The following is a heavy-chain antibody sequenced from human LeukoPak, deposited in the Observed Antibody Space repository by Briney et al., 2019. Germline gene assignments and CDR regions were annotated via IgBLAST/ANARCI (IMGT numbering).Heavy chain of an antibody. CDR1: GYTFTSYD. J-gene: IGHJ6*03. D-gene: IGHD6-19*01. V-gene: IGHV1-8*02. CDR3: ARGLIGSGWYHYYYYYYYMDV. Sequence: GASVKVSCKASGYTFTSYDINWVRQATGQGLEWMGWMNPNSGNTGYAQKFQGRVTMTRNTSISTAYMELSSLRSEDTAVYYCARGLIGSGWYHYYYYYYYMDVWGKGTTVTISS. CDR2: MNPNSGNT.